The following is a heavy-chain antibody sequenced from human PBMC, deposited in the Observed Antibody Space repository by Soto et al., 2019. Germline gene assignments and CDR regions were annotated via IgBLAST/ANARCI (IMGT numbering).Heavy chain of an antibody. V-gene: IGHV3-23*01. CDR2: ISGSGGST. CDR3: ANHLPQLGYYFDY. Sequence: EVQLLESGGGLVQPGGSLRLSCAASGFTFSSYAMSWVRQAPGKGLEWVSAISGSGGSTYYADSVKGRFTISRDNSKNALYLQMNSLRAEDTAVYYCANHLPQLGYYFDYWGQGTLVTVSS. CDR1: GFTFSSYA. J-gene: IGHJ4*02. D-gene: IGHD1-1*01.